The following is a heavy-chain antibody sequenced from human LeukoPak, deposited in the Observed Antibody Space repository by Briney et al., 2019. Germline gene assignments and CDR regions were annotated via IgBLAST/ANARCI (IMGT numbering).Heavy chain of an antibody. V-gene: IGHV3-30-3*01. J-gene: IGHJ4*02. CDR1: GFTFSNYA. CDR3: ARVPKNYYDSSGSY. CDR2: ISYDGSIK. D-gene: IGHD3-22*01. Sequence: GGSLRLSCAASGFTFSNYAMHWVRQAPGKGLEWVAVISYDGSIKYYADSVKGRSTISRDNSKNTLYLQMNSLRAEDTAVYYCARVPKNYYDSSGSYWGQGTLVTVSS.